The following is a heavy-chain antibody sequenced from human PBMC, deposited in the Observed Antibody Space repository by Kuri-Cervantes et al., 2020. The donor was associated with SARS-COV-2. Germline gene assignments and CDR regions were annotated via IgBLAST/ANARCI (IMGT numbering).Heavy chain of an antibody. CDR3: ARGKVPAAIWAGSYYYYYMDV. V-gene: IGHV1-2*02. D-gene: IGHD2-2*01. Sequence: ASVKVSCKASGYTFTGYYMHWVRQAPGQGLEWMGWINPNSGGTNYAQKFQGRVTMTRDTSISTAYMELSRLRSDDTAVYYCARGKVPAAIWAGSYYYYYMDVWGKGTTVTVSS. J-gene: IGHJ6*03. CDR1: GYTFTGYY. CDR2: INPNSGGT.